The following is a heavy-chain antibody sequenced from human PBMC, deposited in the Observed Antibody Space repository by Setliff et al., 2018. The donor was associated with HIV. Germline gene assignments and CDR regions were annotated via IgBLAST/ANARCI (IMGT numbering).Heavy chain of an antibody. CDR1: GGSISSGVYY. CDR2: IYYTGST. CDR3: ARGLPSYYYESSGSLGWFDP. V-gene: IGHV4-31*02. D-gene: IGHD3-22*01. Sequence: PSETLSLTCTVSGGSISSGVYYWSWIRQHPGKGLEWIGYIYYTGSTYYNPSLKSRLIISVDTSKNQFSLKLKYVTAADTAVYYCARGLPSYYYESSGSLGWFDPWGQGTLVTVSS. J-gene: IGHJ5*02.